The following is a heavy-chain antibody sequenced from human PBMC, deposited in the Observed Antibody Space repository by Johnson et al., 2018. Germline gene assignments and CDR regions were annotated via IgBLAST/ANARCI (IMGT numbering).Heavy chain of an antibody. CDR2: IKGNGDSI. J-gene: IGHJ3*02. V-gene: IGHV3-20*01. D-gene: IGHD1-26*01. CDR3: ARDRIVGVTTDAFDI. CDR1: GFTFDDYG. Sequence: VQLVESGGGVVRPGGSLRLSCAASGFTFDDYGMSWVRQAPGKGLEWVSAIKGNGDSIGYADSVKGRFTISSDNAKNSLYLHMNSLRDEDTAFYHCARDRIVGVTTDAFDIWGQGTMVTVSS.